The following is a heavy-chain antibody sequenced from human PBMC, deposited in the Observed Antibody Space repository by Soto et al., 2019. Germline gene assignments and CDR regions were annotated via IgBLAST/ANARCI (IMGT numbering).Heavy chain of an antibody. CDR3: VKDYLITIFGVVITPGGRAFDI. CDR2: ISGSGGST. CDR1: GFTFSSYA. J-gene: IGHJ3*02. D-gene: IGHD3-3*01. Sequence: EVQLLESGGGLVQPGGSLRLSCAASGFTFSSYAMSWVRQAPGKGLEWVSAISGSGGSTYYADSVKGRFTISRDNFKTTLYLQMNSLRAEDTAVYYCVKDYLITIFGVVITPGGRAFDIWGQGTMVTVSS. V-gene: IGHV3-23*01.